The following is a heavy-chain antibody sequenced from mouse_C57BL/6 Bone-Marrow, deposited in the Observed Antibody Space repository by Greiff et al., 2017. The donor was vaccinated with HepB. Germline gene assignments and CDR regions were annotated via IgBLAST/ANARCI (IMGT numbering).Heavy chain of an antibody. CDR1: GYTFTSYW. J-gene: IGHJ3*01. V-gene: IGHV1-55*01. D-gene: IGHD2-2*01. CDR3: AREGGYGYERAY. CDR2: IYPGSGST. Sequence: VQLQQSGAELVKPGASVKMSCKASGYTFTSYWITWVKQRPGQGLEWIGDIYPGSGSTNYNEKFKSKATLTVDTSSSTAYMQLSSLTSEDSAVYYCAREGGYGYERAYWGQGTLVTVSA.